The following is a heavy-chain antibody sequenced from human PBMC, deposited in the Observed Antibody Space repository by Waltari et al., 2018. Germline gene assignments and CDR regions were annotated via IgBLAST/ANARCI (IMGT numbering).Heavy chain of an antibody. D-gene: IGHD2-15*01. V-gene: IGHV4-4*02. J-gene: IGHJ5*02. CDR3: ARDRGRGLYLDT. CDR2: VHGSGRT. Sequence: QLQSQESGPGLVKPSGTLSLNRAVPGDSMSTNYRWNWVRQSAQKGREWIGQVHGSGRTNYNPSFASRVTVSLDTSKNQFSLKVTSATAADTAVYYCARDRGRGLYLDTWGPGTLVTVSP. CDR1: GDSMSTNYR.